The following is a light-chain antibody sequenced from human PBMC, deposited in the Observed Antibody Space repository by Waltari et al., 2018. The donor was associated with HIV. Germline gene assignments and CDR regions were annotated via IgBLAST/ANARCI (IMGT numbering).Light chain of an antibody. CDR2: TNN. Sequence: QSVLTQPPSASGTPGQRVTISCSGSSSNIGSNTVNWYHQPPGTAPKLLIYTNNQRPSGVPGLFSGSKSGASAALAISGLQSEDEADYYCAAWDDSLNGWVFGGGTKLTVL. CDR3: AAWDDSLNGWV. V-gene: IGLV1-44*01. CDR1: SSNIGSNT. J-gene: IGLJ3*02.